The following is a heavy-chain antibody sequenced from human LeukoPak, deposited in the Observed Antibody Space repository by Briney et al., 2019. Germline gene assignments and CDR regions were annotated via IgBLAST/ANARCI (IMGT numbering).Heavy chain of an antibody. CDR2: IYYSGST. J-gene: IGHJ4*02. Sequence: SETLSLTCTVSGGSISSYYWSWIRQPPGKGLEWIGYIYYSGSTNYNPSLKSRVTISVDTSKNQFSLKLSSVTAADTAVYYCARDYYDSSGYYYPFDYWGQGTLVTVSS. CDR3: ARDYYDSSGYYYPFDY. V-gene: IGHV4-59*01. D-gene: IGHD3-22*01. CDR1: GGSISSYY.